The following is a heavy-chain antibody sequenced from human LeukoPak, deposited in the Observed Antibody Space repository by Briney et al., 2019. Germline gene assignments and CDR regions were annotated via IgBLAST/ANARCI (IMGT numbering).Heavy chain of an antibody. CDR3: ARDDFWSGYFDY. J-gene: IGHJ4*02. D-gene: IGHD3-3*01. Sequence: SETLSLTRTVSGGSISSYYWSWIRQPPGKGLEWIGYIYYSGSTNYNPSLKSRVTISVDTSKNQFSLKLSSVTAADTAVYYCARDDFWSGYFDYWGQGTLVTVSS. V-gene: IGHV4-59*12. CDR1: GGSISSYY. CDR2: IYYSGST.